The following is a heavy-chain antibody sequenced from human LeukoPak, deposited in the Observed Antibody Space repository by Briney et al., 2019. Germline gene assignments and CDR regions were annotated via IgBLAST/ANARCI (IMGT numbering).Heavy chain of an antibody. CDR3: AKQGSGYYYYFDY. Sequence: GGSLRLSCAASGFTFSSYGMHWVRQAPGKGLEWVAVIWYDGSNKYYADSVKGRFTISRDNSKNTLYLQMNSLGAEDTAVYYCAKQGSGYYYYFDYWGQGTLVTVSS. V-gene: IGHV3-33*06. J-gene: IGHJ4*02. CDR1: GFTFSSYG. CDR2: IWYDGSNK. D-gene: IGHD3-22*01.